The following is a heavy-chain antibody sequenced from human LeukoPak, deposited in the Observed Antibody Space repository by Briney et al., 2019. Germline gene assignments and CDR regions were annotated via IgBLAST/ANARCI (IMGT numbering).Heavy chain of an antibody. CDR2: INHSGST. CDR3: ARGRSGYDFPYYCYYYMDV. V-gene: IGHV4-34*01. CDR1: GGSFSGYY. Sequence: SETLSLTCAVYGGSFSGYYWSWIRQPPGKGLEWIGEINHSGSTNYNPSLKSRVTISVDTSTNQFSLKLSSVTAADTAAYYCARGRSGYDFPYYCYYYMDVWGKGTTVTVSS. J-gene: IGHJ6*03. D-gene: IGHD5-12*01.